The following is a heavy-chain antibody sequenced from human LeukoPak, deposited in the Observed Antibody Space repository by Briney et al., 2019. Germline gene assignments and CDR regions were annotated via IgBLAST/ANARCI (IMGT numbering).Heavy chain of an antibody. V-gene: IGHV3-48*04. CDR2: ISSSSSTI. Sequence: GGSLRLSCAASGFTFSSYSMNWVRQAPGKGLEWVSYISSSSSTIYYADSVKGRFTISRDNAKNSLYLQMNSLRAEDTVVYYCARDSGAVTTHYYYGMDVWGQGTTVTVSS. J-gene: IGHJ6*02. CDR1: GFTFSSYS. D-gene: IGHD4-17*01. CDR3: ARDSGAVTTHYYYGMDV.